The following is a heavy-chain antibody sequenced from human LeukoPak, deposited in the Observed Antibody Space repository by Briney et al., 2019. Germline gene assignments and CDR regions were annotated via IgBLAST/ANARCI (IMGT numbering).Heavy chain of an antibody. Sequence: GASVKVSCKASGYTFTSYGISWVRQAPGQGLEWMGRIIPILGIANYAQKFQGRVTITTDESTSTAYMELSSLRSEDTAVYYCARGPRGLGVVIKGYFDYWGQGTLVTVSS. CDR3: ARGPRGLGVVIKGYFDY. CDR1: GYTFTSYG. D-gene: IGHD3-3*01. J-gene: IGHJ4*02. CDR2: IIPILGIA. V-gene: IGHV1-69*04.